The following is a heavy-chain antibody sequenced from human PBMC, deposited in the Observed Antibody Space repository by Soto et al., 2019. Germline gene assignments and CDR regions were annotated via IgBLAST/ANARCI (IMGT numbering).Heavy chain of an antibody. CDR2: ISYDGSNK. V-gene: IGHV3-30*18. CDR3: AKDRREYGYYLYPFDY. CDR1: GFTFSSYG. J-gene: IGHJ4*02. Sequence: QVQLVESGGGVVQPGRSLRLSCAASGFTFSSYGMHWVRQAPGKGLEWVAVISYDGSNKYYADSVKGRFTISRDNSKNTLYLQMNSLRAEDTAVYYCAKDRREYGYYLYPFDYWGQGTLVTVSS. D-gene: IGHD4-17*01.